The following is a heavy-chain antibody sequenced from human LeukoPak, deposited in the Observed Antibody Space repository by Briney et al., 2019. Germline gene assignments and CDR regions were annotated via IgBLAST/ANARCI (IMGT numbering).Heavy chain of an antibody. V-gene: IGHV3-30*03. D-gene: IGHD3-10*01. Sequence: GSLRLSCAASGFTFSSYGMHWVRQAPGKGLEWVAVISYDGSNKYYADSVKGRFTISRDNSKNTLYLQMNSLRAEDTAVYYCARDPEGSGSGHADGMDVWGQGTTVTVSS. J-gene: IGHJ6*02. CDR1: GFTFSSYG. CDR3: ARDPEGSGSGHADGMDV. CDR2: ISYDGSNK.